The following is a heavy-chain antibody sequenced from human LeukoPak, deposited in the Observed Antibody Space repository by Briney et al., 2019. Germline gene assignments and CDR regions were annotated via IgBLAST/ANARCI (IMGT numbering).Heavy chain of an antibody. V-gene: IGHV3-21*01. J-gene: IGHJ4*02. Sequence: GGSLRLSCTTSGFSFSSYSMNWVRQTPGEGLEWVSSISSGSSSVFYAESVRGRFTISRDSAKTSVFLQMDSLRADDSALYFCARSQRLGHCVNGVCVYPYYFDFWGQGALVTVSS. D-gene: IGHD2-8*01. CDR1: GFSFSSYS. CDR3: ARSQRLGHCVNGVCVYPYYFDF. CDR2: ISSGSSSV.